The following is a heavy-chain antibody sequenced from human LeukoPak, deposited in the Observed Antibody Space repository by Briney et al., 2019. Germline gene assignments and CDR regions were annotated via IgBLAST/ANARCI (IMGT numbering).Heavy chain of an antibody. CDR3: ATQLRYFDWSPFDP. J-gene: IGHJ5*02. V-gene: IGHV3-9*01. CDR2: ISWNSGSI. D-gene: IGHD3-9*01. Sequence: GGSLRLSCAASGFTFDDYAMHWVRHAPGKGLEWVSGISWNSGSISYADSVKGRFTISRDNAKNSLYLQMNSLRAEDTALYYCATQLRYFDWSPFDPWGQGTLVTVSS. CDR1: GFTFDDYA.